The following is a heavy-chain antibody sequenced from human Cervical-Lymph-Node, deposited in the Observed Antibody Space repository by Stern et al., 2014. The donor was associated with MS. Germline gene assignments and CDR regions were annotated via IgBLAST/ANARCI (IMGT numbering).Heavy chain of an antibody. D-gene: IGHD1-7*01. CDR1: GFTFSNYG. Sequence: QVQLVQSGGGVVQPGRSLRLSCAASGFTFSNYGMHWVRQAPGKGLERLAVIWHVGNKKNYGHSVKGRVTISRDNYKHNTFLHMCSLTAEDTALYYCARGNWNYEGMGYWGQGTLVTVSS. V-gene: IGHV3-33*01. J-gene: IGHJ4*02. CDR3: ARGNWNYEGMGY. CDR2: IWHVGNKK.